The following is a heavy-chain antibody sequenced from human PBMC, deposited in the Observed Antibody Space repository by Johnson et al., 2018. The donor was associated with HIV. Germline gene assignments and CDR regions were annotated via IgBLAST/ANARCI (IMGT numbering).Heavy chain of an antibody. CDR2: IFYDGSDK. CDR3: ARNSRDDAFGI. CDR1: GFTFSTYA. D-gene: IGHD2/OR15-2a*01. V-gene: IGHV3-30*04. Sequence: VQLVESGGGVVQPWRSLRLSCAASGFTFSTYAMHWVRQAPDKGLEWVSIIFYDGSDKYYADSVKGRFTISRDNSKNTLYLHMNSLRAEDTDVYSCARNSRDDAFGIWGQRTMVTVSS. J-gene: IGHJ3*02.